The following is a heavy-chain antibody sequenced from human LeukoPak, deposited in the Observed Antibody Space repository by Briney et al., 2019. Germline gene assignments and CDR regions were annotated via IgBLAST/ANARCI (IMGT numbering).Heavy chain of an antibody. CDR1: GSTFSSYG. CDR3: AKGRGYYYDSSGYYYVGNYFDY. D-gene: IGHD3-22*01. CDR2: ISYDGSNK. V-gene: IGHV3-30*18. Sequence: GRSLRRSCAASGSTFSSYGMHWVRQAPGKGLEWVAVISYDGSNKYYADSVKGRFTISRDNSKNTLYLQMNSLRAEDTAVYYCAKGRGYYYDSSGYYYVGNYFDYWGQGTLVTVSS. J-gene: IGHJ4*02.